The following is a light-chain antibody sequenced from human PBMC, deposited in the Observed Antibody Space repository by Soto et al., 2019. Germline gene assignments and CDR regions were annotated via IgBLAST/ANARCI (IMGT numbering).Light chain of an antibody. V-gene: IGLV1-40*01. CDR3: QSYDSSLSGYV. Sequence: QSVLTQPPSVSGSLGQNVTISCTWISSNIGAGYDVNWYHQLPGTAPKLLIHGNSNRPSGVPDRFSGSKSGTSASLAITGLQAEDEADYFCQSYDSSLSGYVFGTGTKVTVL. J-gene: IGLJ1*01. CDR2: GNS. CDR1: SSNIGAGYD.